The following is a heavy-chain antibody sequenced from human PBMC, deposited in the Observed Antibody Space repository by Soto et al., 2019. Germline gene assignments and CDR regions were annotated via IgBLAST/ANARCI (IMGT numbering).Heavy chain of an antibody. V-gene: IGHV3-30*18. CDR2: ISYDGSNK. CDR3: AKDLAVVRGANWFDT. CDR1: GFTFSSYG. Sequence: QVQLVESGGGVVQPGRSLRLSCAASGFTFSSYGMHWVRQAPGKGLEWVAVISYDGSNKYYADSVKGRFTISRDNSKNKLYLQMNSLRAEDTAVYYCAKDLAVVRGANWFDTWGQGTLVTVSS. D-gene: IGHD3-10*01. J-gene: IGHJ5*02.